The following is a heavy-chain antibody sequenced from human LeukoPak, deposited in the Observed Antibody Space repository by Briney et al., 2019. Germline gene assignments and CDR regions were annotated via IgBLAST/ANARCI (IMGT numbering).Heavy chain of an antibody. J-gene: IGHJ4*02. CDR1: GFTFSGSA. CDR3: AKMGFLEWYSDY. V-gene: IGHV3-73*01. D-gene: IGHD3-3*01. CDR2: IRSKANSYAT. Sequence: GGSLKLSCAASGFTFSGSAMHWVRQASGKGLEWVGRIRSKANSYATAYAASVKGRFTISRDDSKNTAYLQMNSLKTEDTAVCYCAKMGFLEWYSDYWGQGTLVTVSS.